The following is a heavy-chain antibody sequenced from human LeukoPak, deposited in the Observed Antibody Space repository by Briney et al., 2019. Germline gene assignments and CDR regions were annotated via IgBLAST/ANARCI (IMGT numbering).Heavy chain of an antibody. V-gene: IGHV3-13*04. CDR1: GYTFSSYD. D-gene: IGHD2-2*01. CDR2: IGTAGDT. J-gene: IGHJ5*02. CDR3: ARGEGYCSSTSCNYWFDP. Sequence: GGSLRLSCAASGYTFSSYDMHWVRQATGKGLECVSAIGTAGDTYYPGSVKGRFTISRENAKNSLYLQMNSLRAGDTAVYYCARGEGYCSSTSCNYWFDPWGQGTLVTVSS.